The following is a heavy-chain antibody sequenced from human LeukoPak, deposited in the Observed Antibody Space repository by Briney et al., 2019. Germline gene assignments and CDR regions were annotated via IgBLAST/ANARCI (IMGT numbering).Heavy chain of an antibody. CDR3: AKGSAGGRPYYFDY. J-gene: IGHJ4*02. V-gene: IGHV3-23*05. Sequence: GGSLRLSCAVSGFTFSSYAMSWVRQAPEKGLEWVSAIDSSGSYTWYGDSVKGRFTISRDNSKNTLYLQMNSLRAEDTAVYYCAKGSAGGRPYYFDYWGQGTLVPVSS. CDR2: IDSSGSYT. CDR1: GFTFSSYA. D-gene: IGHD6-13*01.